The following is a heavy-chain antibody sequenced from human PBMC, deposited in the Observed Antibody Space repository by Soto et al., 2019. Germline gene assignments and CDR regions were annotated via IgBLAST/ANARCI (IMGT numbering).Heavy chain of an antibody. CDR3: VREEGDAFDI. V-gene: IGHV3-23*01. J-gene: IGHJ3*02. CDR2: ISSRGSTS. Sequence: EVQLLESGGGLVQPGGSLRLSCAASGFTFSTYVMSWVRQPPGKGLEWVSSISSRGSTSYYADSVKGRSSISRDNSKNTLYLQMTSLRAEDTAEYYSVREEGDAFDIWGQGTMVTVSS. CDR1: GFTFSTYV.